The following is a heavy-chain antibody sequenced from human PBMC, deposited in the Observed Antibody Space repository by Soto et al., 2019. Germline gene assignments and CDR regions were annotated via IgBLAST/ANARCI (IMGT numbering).Heavy chain of an antibody. CDR3: TVDSMRPY. Sequence: GGSLRLCCAASGFTASNFWMSWVRQAPGKGLEWIALIKRESEGGTADFAPLVKGRFTISRDDLKNTLYLDMNSLKTEDTAVYYCTVDSMRPYWGQGTMVTVSS. CDR2: IKRESEGGTA. J-gene: IGHJ4*02. CDR1: GFTASNFW. V-gene: IGHV3-15*01.